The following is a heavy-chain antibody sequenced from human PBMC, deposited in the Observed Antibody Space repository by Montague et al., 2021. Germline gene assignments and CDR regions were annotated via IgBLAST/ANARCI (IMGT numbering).Heavy chain of an antibody. V-gene: IGHV4-59*13. J-gene: IGHJ4*02. CDR1: GGSISSFY. Sequence: SETLSLTCTVSGGSISSFYWSWIWQPPQKGLELISYIYYSRSAGATTNHNPSLKSRITISVYSSKNQLSLHLTSVTTADAAVYYCAKGRGNRYVSFDSWGQGTLISVSS. D-gene: IGHD5-18*01. CDR2: IYYSRSAGATT. CDR3: AKGRGNRYVSFDS.